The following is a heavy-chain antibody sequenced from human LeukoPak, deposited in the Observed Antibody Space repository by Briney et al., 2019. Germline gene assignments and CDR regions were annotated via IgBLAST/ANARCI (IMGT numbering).Heavy chain of an antibody. CDR3: ARLLITVTTNYFDF. D-gene: IGHD4-17*01. Sequence: GESLKISCKGSGYSFSNYWIGWVRQMPGKGLEWMGIIYPGDSETRYSPSFQGQVTISADKSISTAYLQWSSLKASDTAMYSCARLLITVTTNYFDFWGQGTLVTVSS. CDR2: IYPGDSET. V-gene: IGHV5-51*01. CDR1: GYSFSNYW. J-gene: IGHJ4*02.